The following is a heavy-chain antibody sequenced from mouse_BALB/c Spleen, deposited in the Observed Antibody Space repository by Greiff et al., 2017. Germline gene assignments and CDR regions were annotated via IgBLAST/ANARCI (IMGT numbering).Heavy chain of an antibody. CDR2: ISYSGST. CDR1: GYSITSDYA. J-gene: IGHJ3*01. V-gene: IGHV3-2*02. D-gene: IGHD2-13*01. CDR3: ARWGLFAY. Sequence: EVKLQESGPGLVKPSQSLSLTCTVTGYSITSDYAWNWIRQFPGNKLEWMGYISYSGSTSYNPSLKSRISITRDTSKNQFFLQLNSVTTEDTATYYCARWGLFAYWGQGTLVTVSA.